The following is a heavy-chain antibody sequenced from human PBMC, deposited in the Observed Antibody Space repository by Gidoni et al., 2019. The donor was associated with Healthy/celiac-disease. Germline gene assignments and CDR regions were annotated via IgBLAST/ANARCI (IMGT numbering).Heavy chain of an antibody. V-gene: IGHV5-10-1*03. CDR1: GYSFTSYW. D-gene: IGHD1-26*01. CDR2: IDPSDSYT. Sequence: EVQLVQSGAEVKKPGESLRISCKGPGYSFTSYWISWVRQMPGKGLEWMGRIDPSDSYTNYSPSFQGHVTISADKSISTAYLQWSSLKASDTAMYYCARHGDSGSYSENWFDPWGQGTLVTVSS. J-gene: IGHJ5*02. CDR3: ARHGDSGSYSENWFDP.